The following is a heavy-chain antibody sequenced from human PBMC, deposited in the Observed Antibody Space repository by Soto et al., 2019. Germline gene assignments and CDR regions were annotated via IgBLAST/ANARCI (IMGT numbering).Heavy chain of an antibody. CDR1: GFTFSSYA. CDR3: ASGSDFWSGYYQQDPNWFDP. CDR2: ISYDGSNK. J-gene: IGHJ5*02. Sequence: GGSLRLSCAASGFTFSSYAMHWVRQAPGKGLEWVAVISYDGSNKYYADSVKGRFTISRDNSKNTLYLQMNSLRAEDTAVYYCASGSDFWSGYYQQDPNWFDPWGQGTLVTVSS. D-gene: IGHD3-3*01. V-gene: IGHV3-30-3*01.